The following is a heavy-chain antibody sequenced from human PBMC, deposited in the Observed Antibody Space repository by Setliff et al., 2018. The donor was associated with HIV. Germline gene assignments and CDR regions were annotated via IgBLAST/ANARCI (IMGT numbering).Heavy chain of an antibody. Sequence: ASVKVSCKASGYTFTNYAMHWVRQAPGQRLEWMGWINAGNGDTKYSQKFQGRVTFTWDTSASTACMELSSLRSEDTALYYCARDSGDDYSDYYYYGMDVWGQGTTVTVSS. CDR1: GYTFTNYA. D-gene: IGHD4-4*01. J-gene: IGHJ6*02. CDR3: ARDSGDDYSDYYYYGMDV. V-gene: IGHV1-3*01. CDR2: INAGNGDT.